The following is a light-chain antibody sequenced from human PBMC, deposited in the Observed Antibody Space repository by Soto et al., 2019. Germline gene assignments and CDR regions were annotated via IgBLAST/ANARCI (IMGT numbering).Light chain of an antibody. J-gene: IGLJ3*02. CDR2: EVS. V-gene: IGLV2-14*01. CDR1: SSDVGGYNY. Sequence: QSALTQPASVSGSPGQSITISCTGTSSDVGGYNYVSWYQQHPGKAPKLMIYEVSNRPSGFSNRFSGSKSGNTASLTISGLQPEDEADYYCSSYTSSSTRVFGGGTKVTVL. CDR3: SSYTSSSTRV.